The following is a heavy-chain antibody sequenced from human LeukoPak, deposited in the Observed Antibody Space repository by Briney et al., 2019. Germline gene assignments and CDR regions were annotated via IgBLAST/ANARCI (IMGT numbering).Heavy chain of an antibody. J-gene: IGHJ3*01. CDR1: GFTFNNYG. D-gene: IGHD2-15*01. CDR3: ARYCNGDTCDGALDL. CDR2: IDSDASRT. V-gene: IGHV3-74*01. Sequence: PGGSLRLSCAASGFTFNNYGIHWFRQVPGKDLVWVSRIDSDASRTNYADSVKGRFTISRDNVKNMVYLQMSSLTVEDTAVYYCARYCNGDTCDGALDLWGQGTLVTVSS.